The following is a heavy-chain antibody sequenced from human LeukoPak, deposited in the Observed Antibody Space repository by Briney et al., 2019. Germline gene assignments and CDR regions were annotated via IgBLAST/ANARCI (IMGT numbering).Heavy chain of an antibody. D-gene: IGHD6-25*01. Sequence: GSVKVSCKASGYTFTSYYMHWVRQAPGQGLEWMGLINPSGGSTIYAQRFQGRVTMPRDTSTSTVYMELISRRSADTAVYYCARAPYSSAGRLMGYWGQGTLVTVSS. V-gene: IGHV1-46*01. CDR1: GYTFTSYY. CDR2: INPSGGST. CDR3: ARAPYSSAGRLMGY. J-gene: IGHJ4*02.